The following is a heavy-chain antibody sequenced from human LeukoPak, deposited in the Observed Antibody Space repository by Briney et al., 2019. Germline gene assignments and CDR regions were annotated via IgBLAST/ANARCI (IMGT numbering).Heavy chain of an antibody. CDR3: AKCSSSYGNDALDI. CDR1: GFNFDQYA. Sequence: PGGSLRLSCAASGFNFDQYAMNWVRQAPGKGLEWVSFISGGGAKIFYADSVKGRFSISRDNSKNTVYLHMNSLRAEDTAIYYCAKCSSSYGNDALDIWGQGTMVTVSS. D-gene: IGHD3-16*01. J-gene: IGHJ3*02. V-gene: IGHV3-23*01. CDR2: ISGGGAKI.